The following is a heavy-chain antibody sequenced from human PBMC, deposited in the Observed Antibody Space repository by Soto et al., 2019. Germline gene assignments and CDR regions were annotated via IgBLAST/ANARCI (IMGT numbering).Heavy chain of an antibody. CDR2: TYYRSKWYN. J-gene: IGHJ4*02. Sequence: PSQTLSLTCAISGDSVSSNSAAWNWIRQSPSRGLEWLGRTYYRSKWYNDYAVSVKSRITINPDTSKNQFSLQLSSVTPEDTAVYFCARGGGAIANYYFDYWGQGTLVTVSS. V-gene: IGHV6-1*01. D-gene: IGHD3-3*01. CDR3: ARGGGAIANYYFDY. CDR1: GDSVSSNSAA.